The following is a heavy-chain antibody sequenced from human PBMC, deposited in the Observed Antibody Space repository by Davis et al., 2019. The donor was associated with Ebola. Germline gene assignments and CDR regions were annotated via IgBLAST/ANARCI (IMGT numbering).Heavy chain of an antibody. D-gene: IGHD3-16*01. V-gene: IGHV4-34*01. Sequence: SETLSLTCAVYGGSFSDYYWGWIRQPPGKGLEWIGEINHSGSTNYNPSLKSRVTMSVDASKNQFSLKLSSVTAADTAVYHCARGNDYVWGRDGYWDEGILVTVSS. CDR3: ARGNDYVWGRDGY. CDR1: GGSFSDYY. CDR2: INHSGST. J-gene: IGHJ4*02.